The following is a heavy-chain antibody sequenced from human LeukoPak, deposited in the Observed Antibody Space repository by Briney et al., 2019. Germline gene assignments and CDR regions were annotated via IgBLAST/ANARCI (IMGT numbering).Heavy chain of an antibody. J-gene: IGHJ4*02. Sequence: GGSLRLACAASGFTFSTYWMSWVRQAPGKGLGWVANIKQDGSEKYYVDSVKGRFTISRDNAKNSLYLQMNSLRAEDTAVYYCARDTFTSGWDYWGQGTLVTVSS. V-gene: IGHV3-7*01. D-gene: IGHD6-19*01. CDR2: IKQDGSEK. CDR3: ARDTFTSGWDY. CDR1: GFTFSTYW.